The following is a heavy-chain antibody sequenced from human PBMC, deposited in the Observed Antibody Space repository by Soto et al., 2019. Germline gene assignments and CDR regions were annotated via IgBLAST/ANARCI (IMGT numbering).Heavy chain of an antibody. CDR3: ASNMPDSSGYLSAFDI. CDR1: GFTVSSNY. V-gene: IGHV3-53*01. Sequence: GGSLRLSCAASGFTVSSNYMSWVRQAPGKGLEWVSVIYSGGSTYYADSVKGRFTISRDNSKNTLYLQTNSLRAEDTAVYYCASNMPDSSGYLSAFDIWGQGTMVT. CDR2: IYSGGST. J-gene: IGHJ3*02. D-gene: IGHD3-22*01.